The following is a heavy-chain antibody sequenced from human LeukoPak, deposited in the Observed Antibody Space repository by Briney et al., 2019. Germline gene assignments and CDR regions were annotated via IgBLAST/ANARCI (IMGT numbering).Heavy chain of an antibody. Sequence: SETLSLTCAVYGGSFSGYYWSWIRQPPGKGLEWIGEINHSGSTNYNPSLKSRVTVSVDTSKNQFSLKLKSVTAADTAVYYCARPQRAGWFDPWGQGTLVTVSS. CDR3: ARPQRAGWFDP. V-gene: IGHV4-34*01. CDR2: INHSGST. J-gene: IGHJ5*02. CDR1: GGSFSGYY. D-gene: IGHD2-2*01.